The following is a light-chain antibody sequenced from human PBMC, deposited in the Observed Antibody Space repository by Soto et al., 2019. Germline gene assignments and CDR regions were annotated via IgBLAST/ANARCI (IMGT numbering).Light chain of an antibody. J-gene: IGKJ3*01. V-gene: IGKV3-20*01. CDR3: QPYGSSPFT. CDR2: GAS. CDR1: QSVGNNY. Sequence: EIVLTQSPGTLSLSPGERATLSCRASQSVGNNYLAWYQQKPGQAPRLLIYGASSRATGIPVRFSGSGSGTDFTLIISRLEPEDFAVYHCQPYGSSPFTFGPGTKVQIK.